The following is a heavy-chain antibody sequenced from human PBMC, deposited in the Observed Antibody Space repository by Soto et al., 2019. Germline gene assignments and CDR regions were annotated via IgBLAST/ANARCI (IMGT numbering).Heavy chain of an antibody. CDR1: GYTFTSYA. CDR2: INAGNGNT. Sequence: ASVTVSCTASGYTFTSYAMHWVRQAPGQRLEWMGWINAGNGNTKYSQKFQGRVTITRDTSASTAYMELSSLRSEDTAVYYCARGEFLSYDDYWGQGTLVTVSS. D-gene: IGHD3-16*01. J-gene: IGHJ4*02. CDR3: ARGEFLSYDDY. V-gene: IGHV1-3*01.